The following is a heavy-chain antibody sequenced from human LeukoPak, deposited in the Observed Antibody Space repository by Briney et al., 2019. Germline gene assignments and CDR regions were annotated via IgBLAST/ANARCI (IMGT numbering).Heavy chain of an antibody. V-gene: IGHV1-8*01. CDR2: MNPNSGNT. J-gene: IGHJ6*02. D-gene: IGHD3-9*01. Sequence: ASVKVSCKASGYTFTSYDINWVRQATGQGLEWMRWMNPNSGNTGYAQEFQGRVTMTRNTSISTAYMELSSLRSEDTVVFFSQKTAYEILTGVTIGMDVWGQGTTVTVSS. CDR3: QKTAYEILTGVTIGMDV. CDR1: GYTFTSYD.